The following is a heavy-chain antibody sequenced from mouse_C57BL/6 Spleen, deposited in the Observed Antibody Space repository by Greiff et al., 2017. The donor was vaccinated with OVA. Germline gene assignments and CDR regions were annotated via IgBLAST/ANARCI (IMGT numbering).Heavy chain of an antibody. D-gene: IGHD2-1*01. V-gene: IGHV1-47*01. J-gene: IGHJ3*01. CDR3: SRRYGNWAWFAY. CDR1: GYTFTNYS. CDR2: FHPYNDDT. Sequence: VQLQQSGAELVKPGASVKMSCKASGYTFTNYSIEWMKQNPGKSLEWIGNFHPYNDDTTYNEKFKGKATLTVEKSSSTVYLELSRLTSDDSAVYYYSRRYGNWAWFAYWGQGTLVTVSA.